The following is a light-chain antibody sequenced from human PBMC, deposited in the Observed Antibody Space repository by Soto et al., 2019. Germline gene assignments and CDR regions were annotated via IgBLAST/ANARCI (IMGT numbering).Light chain of an antibody. V-gene: IGLV2-14*01. J-gene: IGLJ1*01. Sequence: QSVLTQPASVSGSPGQSITFSCTGTSSDVGGYNYVSWYQQHPGKAPKLMIYDVSNRPSGVSNRFSGSKSGNTASLTISGLQAEDEADYYCSSYTSSYTRVFGTGTEV. CDR3: SSYTSSYTRV. CDR2: DVS. CDR1: SSDVGGYNY.